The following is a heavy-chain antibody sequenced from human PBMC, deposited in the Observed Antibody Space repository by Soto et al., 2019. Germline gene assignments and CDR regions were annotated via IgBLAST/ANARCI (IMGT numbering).Heavy chain of an antibody. Sequence: PPQSLSLTSAVYSYSLPSGHSWGAIRQSPGKGLEWIGNIYHSGSPYYNPSLRSRVTISVDTSKNQFSLQLGSATAADTAVYYCARTGDREDFAHWGQGTLVTVSS. CDR3: ARTGDREDFAH. D-gene: IGHD7-27*01. CDR1: SYSLPSGHS. J-gene: IGHJ4*02. CDR2: IYHSGSP. V-gene: IGHV4-38-2*01.